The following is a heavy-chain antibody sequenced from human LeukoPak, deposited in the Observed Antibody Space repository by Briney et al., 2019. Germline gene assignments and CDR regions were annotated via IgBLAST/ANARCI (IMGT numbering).Heavy chain of an antibody. CDR2: IYTSGST. D-gene: IGHD3-22*01. CDR1: GGSISSYY. CDR3: ARGAEPHPYYYDSSGSLDY. V-gene: IGHV4-4*07. Sequence: PSETLSLTCTVSGGSISSYYWSWIRQPAGKGLEWIGRIYTSGSTNYNPSLKSRVTMSVDTSKNQFSLKLSSVTAADTAVYYCARGAEPHPYYYDSSGSLDYWGQGTLVTVSS. J-gene: IGHJ4*02.